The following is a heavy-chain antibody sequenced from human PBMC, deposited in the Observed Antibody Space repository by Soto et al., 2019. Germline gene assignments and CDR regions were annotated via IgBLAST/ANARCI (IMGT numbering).Heavy chain of an antibody. D-gene: IGHD3-22*01. V-gene: IGHV1-18*01. CDR3: AREGHRDSSGYYYEFDY. Sequence: ASVKXSCKASGYTFTSYGISWVRQAPGQGLEWMGWISAYNGNTNYAQKLQGRVTMTTDTSTSTAYMELRSLRSDDTAVYYCAREGHRDSSGYYYEFDYWGQGTLVTVSS. CDR1: GYTFTSYG. CDR2: ISAYNGNT. J-gene: IGHJ4*02.